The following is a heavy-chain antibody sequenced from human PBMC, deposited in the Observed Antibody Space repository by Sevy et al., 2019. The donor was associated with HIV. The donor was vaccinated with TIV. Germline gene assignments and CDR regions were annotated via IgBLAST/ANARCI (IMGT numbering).Heavy chain of an antibody. V-gene: IGHV3-30-3*01. CDR3: ARENDVVAAREGYYFDY. D-gene: IGHD2-15*01. CDR2: ISYDGSNK. CDR1: GFTFSSYA. Sequence: GGSLRLSCAASGFTFSSYAMHWVRQAPGKGLEWVAVISYDGSNKYYADSVKGRFTISRDNSKNTLYLQMNSLRAEDTAVYYCARENDVVAAREGYYFDYWGQGTLVTVSS. J-gene: IGHJ4*02.